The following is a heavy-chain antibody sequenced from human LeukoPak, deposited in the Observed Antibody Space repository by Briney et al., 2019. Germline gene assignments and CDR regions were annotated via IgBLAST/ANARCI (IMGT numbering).Heavy chain of an antibody. CDR2: VSWDSRSV. CDR1: GFKFDDYA. CDR3: AKGASHGIHYWFDP. Sequence: GGSLRLSCEASGFKFDDYAMHWVRQAPGKGPEWVSGVSWDSRSVAYADSVRGRFTISRDNAKNSLYLQMNSLTTEDTAFYHCAKGASHGIHYWFDPWGPGTLVTVST. D-gene: IGHD1-14*01. J-gene: IGHJ5*01. V-gene: IGHV3-9*01.